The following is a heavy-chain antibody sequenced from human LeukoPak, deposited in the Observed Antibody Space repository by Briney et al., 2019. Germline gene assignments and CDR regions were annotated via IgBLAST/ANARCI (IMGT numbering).Heavy chain of an antibody. J-gene: IGHJ4*02. D-gene: IGHD3/OR15-3a*01. CDR3: AKGLPRTDYRPKEFDY. CDR2: ITGSSGST. V-gene: IGHV3-23*01. Sequence: GGSLRLSCAASGFTFSSYGMHWVRQAPGKGLEWVSGITGSSGSTYYADSVKGRFTISRDNSKNTLYLQMDSLRVEDTAVYYCAKGLPRTDYRPKEFDYWGQGTLVTVSS. CDR1: GFTFSSYG.